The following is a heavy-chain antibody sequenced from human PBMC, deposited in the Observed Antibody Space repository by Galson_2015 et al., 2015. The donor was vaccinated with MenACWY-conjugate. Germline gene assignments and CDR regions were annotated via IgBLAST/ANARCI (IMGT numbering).Heavy chain of an antibody. D-gene: IGHD5-12*01. CDR3: ARPIVAAGSNSYYYGLDV. V-gene: IGHV3-23*01. J-gene: IGHJ6*02. Sequence: SLRLSCAASGFTFSNFAMSWVRQAPGKGLEWVSAISGDGSTTTYADSVKGRFTISRDNAKNTLYLQMNSLNAEDTGIYYCARPIVAAGSNSYYYGLDVWGQGTTVTVSS. CDR1: GFTFSNFA. CDR2: ISGDGSTT.